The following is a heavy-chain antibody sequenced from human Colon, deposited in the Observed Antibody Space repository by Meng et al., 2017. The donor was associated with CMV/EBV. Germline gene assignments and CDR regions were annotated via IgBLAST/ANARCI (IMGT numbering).Heavy chain of an antibody. Sequence: SETLSLTCAVYGGSFSGYYWSWIRQPPGKGLEWIGEINHSGSTNYNPSLKSRVTISVDTSKNQFSLKLSSVTAADTAVYYCARGKGYSYGSYYYYGMDVWGQGTTVTVS. CDR3: ARGKGYSYGSYYYYGMDV. CDR2: INHSGST. V-gene: IGHV4-34*01. J-gene: IGHJ6*02. CDR1: GGSFSGYY. D-gene: IGHD5-18*01.